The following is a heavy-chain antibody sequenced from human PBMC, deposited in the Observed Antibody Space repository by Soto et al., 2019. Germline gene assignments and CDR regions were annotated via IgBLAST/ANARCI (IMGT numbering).Heavy chain of an antibody. CDR2: MNPNSGET. J-gene: IGHJ3*02. CDR1: GYTFTSYD. CDR3: KRRGYDSGDHSDASDI. D-gene: IGHD4-17*01. V-gene: IGHV1-8*01. Sequence: QVQLVQSGAEVKKPGASVKVPCKASGYTFTSYDINWVRQAPGEGLEWMGWMNPNSGETEFAQKFKGRVTLTRNTPISTAYLELSSLPSEDTAVYYCKRRGYDSGDHSDASDIWGQGTVVIVS.